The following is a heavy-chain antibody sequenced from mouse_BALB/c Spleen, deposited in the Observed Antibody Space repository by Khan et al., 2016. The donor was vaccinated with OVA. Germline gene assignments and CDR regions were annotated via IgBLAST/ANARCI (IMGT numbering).Heavy chain of an antibody. CDR2: INTYTGEP. Sequence: QIQLVQSGPELKKPGETVKISCKASGYTFTNYGMNWVKQAPGKGLKWMGWINTYTGEPTYTDDFKGRFAFSLATSASTAYLQINNLKNEDMATYFCARGASYWHFDVWGAGTTVTVSS. V-gene: IGHV9-1*02. CDR3: ARGASYWHFDV. CDR1: GYTFTNYG. J-gene: IGHJ1*01.